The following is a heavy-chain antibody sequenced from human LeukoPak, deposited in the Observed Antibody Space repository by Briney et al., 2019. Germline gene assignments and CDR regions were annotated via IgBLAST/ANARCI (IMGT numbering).Heavy chain of an antibody. Sequence: GGSLRLSCAASGFTFSSYIMNWVRQAPGKGLEWVSSMIISSSYIYYADSVKGRFTISRDNAKNSLDLQMNSLRVEDTAVYYCAKVAKYYYGSETYYFFEHWGQGTPVTASS. CDR3: AKVAKYYYGSETYYFFEH. CDR2: MIISSSYI. V-gene: IGHV3-21*01. CDR1: GFTFSSYI. D-gene: IGHD3-10*01. J-gene: IGHJ4*02.